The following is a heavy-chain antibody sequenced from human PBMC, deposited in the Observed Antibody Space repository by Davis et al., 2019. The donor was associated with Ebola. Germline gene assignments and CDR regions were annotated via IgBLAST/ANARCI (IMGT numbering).Heavy chain of an antibody. CDR3: AGPSSSGRTTDY. CDR1: GFTFSSNS. CDR2: ISSSSNYI. Sequence: GESLKISCAASGFTFSSNSMNWVRQAPGKGLEWVSFISSSSNYIYYADSVKGRFTVSRDNAKNSLYLQMNSLRAEDTAVYYCAGPSSSGRTTDYWGQGALVTVSS. V-gene: IGHV3-21*01. J-gene: IGHJ4*02. D-gene: IGHD6-19*01.